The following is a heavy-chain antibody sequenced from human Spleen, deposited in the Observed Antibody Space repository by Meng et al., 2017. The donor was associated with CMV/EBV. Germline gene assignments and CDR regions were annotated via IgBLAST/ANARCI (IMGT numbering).Heavy chain of an antibody. CDR2: ISSSANTI. CDR1: GFTFSDYY. Sequence: GGSLRLSCAASGFTFSDYYMSWIRQAPGKGLEWVSYISSSANTIYYADSVKGRFTISRDNAKNSLYLQMNSLRAEDTAVYYCARDTHQLLSVASYYYGMDVWGQGTTVTVSS. V-gene: IGHV3-11*01. D-gene: IGHD2-2*01. J-gene: IGHJ6*02. CDR3: ARDTHQLLSVASYYYGMDV.